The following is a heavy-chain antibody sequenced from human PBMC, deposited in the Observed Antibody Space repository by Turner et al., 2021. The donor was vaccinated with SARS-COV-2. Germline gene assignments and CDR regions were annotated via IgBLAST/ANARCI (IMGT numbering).Heavy chain of an antibody. CDR1: GGTFSS. Sequence: QVQLVQSGAEVRKPGYSVKVSCRASGGTFSSFNWVRQAPGQGLEWMGGIIPLPGIANYAQKFQGRVTVTADTSTSTVYMELSSLRSEDTAVYYCARPTSCGGDCYYFDLWGRGTLVTVSS. CDR2: IIPLPGIA. CDR3: ARPTSCGGDCYYFDL. V-gene: IGHV1-69*04. J-gene: IGHJ2*01. D-gene: IGHD2-21*02.